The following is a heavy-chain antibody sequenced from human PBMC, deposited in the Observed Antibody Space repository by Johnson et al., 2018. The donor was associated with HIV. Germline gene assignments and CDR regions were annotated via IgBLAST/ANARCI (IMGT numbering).Heavy chain of an antibody. V-gene: IGHV3-66*01. CDR2: IYSGGST. CDR1: GFTVSSNY. D-gene: IGHD3-22*01. Sequence: VQLVESGGGLVQPGGSLRLSCAASGFTVSSNYMSWVRQAPGKGLEWVSVIYSGGSTYYADSVKGRCTIPRDNSKNTLYLQMNSLRAEDTAVYYCARVGTHYYDSSGRGAFDIWGQGTMVTVSS. J-gene: IGHJ3*02. CDR3: ARVGTHYYDSSGRGAFDI.